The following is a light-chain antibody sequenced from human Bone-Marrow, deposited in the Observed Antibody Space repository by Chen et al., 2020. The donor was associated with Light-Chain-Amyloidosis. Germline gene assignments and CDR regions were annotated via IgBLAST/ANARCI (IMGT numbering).Light chain of an antibody. Sequence: EVVLTQSPATLSLSPGERATLSCRASQSLSTFLAWYQHKPGQAPRLLIYDASTRATGIPARFSGSGSGTDSTLTISSLEPEDFAVYYCQQRSIWPPITFGQGTRLEIK. V-gene: IGKV3-11*01. CDR2: DAS. J-gene: IGKJ5*01. CDR1: QSLSTF. CDR3: QQRSIWPPIT.